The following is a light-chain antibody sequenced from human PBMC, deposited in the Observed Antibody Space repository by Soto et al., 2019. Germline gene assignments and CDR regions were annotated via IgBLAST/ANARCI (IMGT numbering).Light chain of an antibody. V-gene: IGLV1-40*01. J-gene: IGLJ2*01. Sequence: QSVLTQPPSVSGAPGQRVTVSCTGSSSNIGEGYDVHWYQKLPGTAPKLLIYGNTNRPSGVPERFSGSKSGASASLAIPGLQAEDEAEYYCQSYDSSLSGVVFGGGTKLTVL. CDR1: SSNIGEGYD. CDR2: GNT. CDR3: QSYDSSLSGVV.